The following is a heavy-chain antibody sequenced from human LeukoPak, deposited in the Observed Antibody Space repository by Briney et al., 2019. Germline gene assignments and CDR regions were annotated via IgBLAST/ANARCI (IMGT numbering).Heavy chain of an antibody. V-gene: IGHV3-21*01. Sequence: PGGPLRLSCAASGFTFSSYSMNWVRQAPGKGLEWVSSISSSSSYIYYADSVKGRFTISRDNAKNSLYLQMNSLRAEDTAVYYCARAYCSGGSCYFDYWGQGTPVTVSS. CDR1: GFTFSSYS. CDR3: ARAYCSGGSCYFDY. D-gene: IGHD2-15*01. CDR2: ISSSSSYI. J-gene: IGHJ4*02.